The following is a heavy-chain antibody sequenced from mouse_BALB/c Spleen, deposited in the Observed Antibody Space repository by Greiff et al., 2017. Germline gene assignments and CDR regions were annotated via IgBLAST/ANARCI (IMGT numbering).Heavy chain of an antibody. V-gene: IGHV1-9*01. D-gene: IGHD3-3*01. CDR1: GYTFSSYW. Sequence: QVQLKQSGAELMKPGASVKISCKATGYTFSSYWIEWVKQRPGHGLEWIGEILPGSGSTNYNEKFKGKATFTADTSSNTAYMQLSSLTSEDSAFYYCARGLRSYYFDYWGQGTTLTVSS. J-gene: IGHJ2*01. CDR2: ILPGSGST. CDR3: ARGLRSYYFDY.